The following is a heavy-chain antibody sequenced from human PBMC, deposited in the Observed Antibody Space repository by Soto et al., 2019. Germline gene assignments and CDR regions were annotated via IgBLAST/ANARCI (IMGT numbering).Heavy chain of an antibody. D-gene: IGHD3-22*01. J-gene: IGHJ4*02. CDR2: IYYSGST. V-gene: IGHV4-39*01. CDR1: GGSISSSSYY. Sequence: SETLSLTCTVSGGSISSSSYYWGWIRQPPGKGLEWIGSIYYSGSTYYNPSLKSRVTRSEDTSKNQFSLKLSSVTAADTAVYYCARLGVLPPYYYDSSGYYLPFDYWGQGTLVTVSS. CDR3: ARLGVLPPYYYDSSGYYLPFDY.